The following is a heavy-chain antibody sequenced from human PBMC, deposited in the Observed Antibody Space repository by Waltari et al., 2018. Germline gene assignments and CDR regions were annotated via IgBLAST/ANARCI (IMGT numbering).Heavy chain of an antibody. CDR1: GYTFTSYA. Sequence: QVQLVQSGAEVKKPGASVKVSCKASGYTFTSYAMHWVRQAPGQRLEWMGWSNAGNGNTKYSQKFQGRVTITRDTSASTAYMELSSLRSEDTAVYYCAREYSNYDFWSGYVDYWGQGTLVTVSS. J-gene: IGHJ4*02. CDR3: AREYSNYDFWSGYVDY. CDR2: SNAGNGNT. V-gene: IGHV1-3*01. D-gene: IGHD3-3*01.